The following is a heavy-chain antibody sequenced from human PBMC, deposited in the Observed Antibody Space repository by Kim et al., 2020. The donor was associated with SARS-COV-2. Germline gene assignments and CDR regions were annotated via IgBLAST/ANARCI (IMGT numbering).Heavy chain of an antibody. D-gene: IGHD3-9*01. CDR3: ARATGTEIDY. J-gene: IGHJ4*02. Sequence: NTNYAQKLQGRVTMTTDPSTSTAYMELRSLRSDDTAVYYCARATGTEIDYWGQGTLVTVSS. V-gene: IGHV1-18*01. CDR2: NT.